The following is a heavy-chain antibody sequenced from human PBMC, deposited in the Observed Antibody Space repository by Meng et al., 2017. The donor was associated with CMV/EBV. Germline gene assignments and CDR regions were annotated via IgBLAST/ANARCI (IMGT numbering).Heavy chain of an antibody. D-gene: IGHD3-9*01. CDR3: TTGLLSRYDILTGYYYYYGMDV. J-gene: IGHJ6*02. V-gene: IGHV3-15*01. Sequence: MSWVRQAPGKGLEWVGRIKSKTDGGTTDYAAPVKGRFTISRDDSKNTLYLQMNSLKTEDTAVYYCTTGLLSRYDILTGYYYYYGMDVWGQGTTVTVSS. CDR2: IKSKTDGGTT.